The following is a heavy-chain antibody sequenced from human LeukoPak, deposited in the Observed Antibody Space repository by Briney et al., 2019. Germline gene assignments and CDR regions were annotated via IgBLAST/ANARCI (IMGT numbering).Heavy chain of an antibody. Sequence: SQTLSLTCTVSGGSISSGSYYWSWIRQPAGKGLEWIGYIYYSGSTNYNPSLKSRVTISVDTSKHQFSLKLSSVTAADTAVYYCASDEYSYCSGGSCHPGHFQHWGQGTLVTVSS. J-gene: IGHJ1*01. CDR2: IYYSGST. CDR3: ASDEYSYCSGGSCHPGHFQH. V-gene: IGHV4-61*10. CDR1: GGSISSGSYY. D-gene: IGHD2-15*01.